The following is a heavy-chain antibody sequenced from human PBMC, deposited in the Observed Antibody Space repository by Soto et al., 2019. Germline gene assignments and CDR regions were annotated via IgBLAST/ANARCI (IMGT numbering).Heavy chain of an antibody. V-gene: IGHV3-21*06. CDR2: ITSSSSSI. Sequence: PGGSLRLSCAASGFTFSAYNMNWVRQPPGKGLEWVSSITSSSSSIYYADSLKGRFTISRDNAKNSLYLQMNSLRAEDTAVYYCARNYGDNGWFDPWGQGTLVTVYS. CDR3: ARNYGDNGWFDP. CDR1: GFTFSAYN. J-gene: IGHJ5*02. D-gene: IGHD4-17*01.